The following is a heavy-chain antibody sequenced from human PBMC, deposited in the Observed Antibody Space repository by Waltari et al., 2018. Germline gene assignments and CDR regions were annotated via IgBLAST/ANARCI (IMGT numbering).Heavy chain of an antibody. V-gene: IGHV4-38-2*01. Sequence: QVQLQESGPGLVKPSETLSLTCAVSGYSISSGYYWGWIRQPPGKGLEWIGSIYHSGSTYYNPSRKSRVTISVDTSKNQCSLKLSSVTAADTAVYYCARPGGRVSRSYFDYWGQGTLVTVSS. D-gene: IGHD3-16*01. J-gene: IGHJ4*02. CDR2: IYHSGST. CDR1: GYSISSGYY. CDR3: ARPGGRVSRSYFDY.